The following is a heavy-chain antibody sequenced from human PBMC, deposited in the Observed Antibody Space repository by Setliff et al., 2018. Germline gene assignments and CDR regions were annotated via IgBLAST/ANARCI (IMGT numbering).Heavy chain of an antibody. J-gene: IGHJ3*02. CDR2: IYHSGTT. D-gene: IGHD1-1*01. Sequence: SETLSLTCTVSGGSISSYYWSWIRQTPGKGLEWIGYIYHSGTTNYNPSLKSRVTMSVGTSGNHFSLNLTSVTAADTAVYYCARDGMERHLDAFDIWGQGTLVTVSS. CDR1: GGSISSYY. V-gene: IGHV4-59*01. CDR3: ARDGMERHLDAFDI.